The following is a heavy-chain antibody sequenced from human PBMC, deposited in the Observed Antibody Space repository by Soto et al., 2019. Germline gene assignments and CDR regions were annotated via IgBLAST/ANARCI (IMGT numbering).Heavy chain of an antibody. J-gene: IGHJ4*02. CDR3: ATQLTEDLDF. Sequence: QVQLVQSEAEVRKPGSSVKVSCVSSGGTFSTSAMNWVRQAPGQGLEWVGGIIPVFGTPTYAQSLQGRVTITVDVSTTTAYMELTRLRPEDTAVYYCATQLTEDLDFWGQGTLVIVSS. V-gene: IGHV1-69*13. CDR2: IIPVFGTP. CDR1: GGTFSTSA. D-gene: IGHD7-27*01.